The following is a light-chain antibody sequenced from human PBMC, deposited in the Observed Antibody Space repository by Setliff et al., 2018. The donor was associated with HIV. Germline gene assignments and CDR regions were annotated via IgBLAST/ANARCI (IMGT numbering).Light chain of an antibody. CDR2: DAS. CDR1: QGISSY. J-gene: IGKJ4*01. CDR3: QQLDSYPFT. Sequence: DIQLTQSPLFLSASIGGRVTITCRASQGISSYLAWYQHKPGKAPHLLIYDASTLQSGVPSRFSGSGSGTEFTLTISSLQPEDFATYYCQQLDSYPFTFGGGTKVDIK. V-gene: IGKV1-9*01.